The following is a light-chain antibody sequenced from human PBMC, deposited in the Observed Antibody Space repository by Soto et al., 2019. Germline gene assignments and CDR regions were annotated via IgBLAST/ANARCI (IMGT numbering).Light chain of an antibody. CDR2: AVS. CDR1: QGIRDD. Sequence: DIQMSQSPSYLPASVGDRVTITCRASQGIRDDLGWYQQKPGKAPTRLIYAVSSLQNGVPSRFSGSGSGTEFTLTITSLQPDDFAIYYCQHYHGYPFTFGPGTKVDIK. V-gene: IGKV1-17*01. CDR3: QHYHGYPFT. J-gene: IGKJ3*01.